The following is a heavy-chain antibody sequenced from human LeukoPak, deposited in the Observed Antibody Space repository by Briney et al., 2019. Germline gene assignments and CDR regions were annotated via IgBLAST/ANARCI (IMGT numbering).Heavy chain of an antibody. D-gene: IGHD6-19*01. CDR3: AKAISSGWRNYYFDY. V-gene: IGHV3-23*01. CDR1: GFTFSSYW. Sequence: PGGSLRLSCAASGFTFSSYWMHWVRQAPGKGLEWVSGISWNSGSIGYADSVKGRFTISRDNSKNTLYLQMNSLRAEDTAVYYCAKAISSGWRNYYFDYWGQGTLVTVSS. J-gene: IGHJ4*02. CDR2: ISWNSGSI.